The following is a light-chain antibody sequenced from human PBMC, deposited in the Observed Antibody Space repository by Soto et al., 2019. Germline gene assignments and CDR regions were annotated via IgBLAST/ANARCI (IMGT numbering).Light chain of an antibody. CDR1: QSVSSN. V-gene: IGKV3-15*01. CDR2: GAS. CDR3: QHYNNWPPAWT. J-gene: IGKJ1*01. Sequence: EILMTQSPATLSVSPGERATLSCRASQSVSSNLAWYQQRPGQAPRLLIYGASTRATGIPARFSGSGSGTEFTLTISSLQSEDFAVYYCQHYNNWPPAWTFGQGT.